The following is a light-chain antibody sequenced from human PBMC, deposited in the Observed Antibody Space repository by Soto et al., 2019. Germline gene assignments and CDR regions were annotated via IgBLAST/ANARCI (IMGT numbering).Light chain of an antibody. J-gene: IGKJ1*01. Sequence: DIQLTQSPSFLSASVGDRVTITCRASQAISSYLAWFKQRPGKAPKVLIYAASTLQSGVPSRFSGSGSGTEFTLTISSLQPEEFATYFCQQLNSYPWTFGQGTKVEIK. CDR2: AAS. CDR3: QQLNSYPWT. CDR1: QAISSY. V-gene: IGKV1-9*01.